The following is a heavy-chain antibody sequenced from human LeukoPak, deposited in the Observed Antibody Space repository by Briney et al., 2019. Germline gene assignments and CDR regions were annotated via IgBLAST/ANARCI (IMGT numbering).Heavy chain of an antibody. CDR3: ARIGTHVGQTDY. CDR2: ISSSGHMI. J-gene: IGHJ4*02. CDR1: GFIFSNHE. Sequence: GGSLRLSCVASGFIFSNHEMYWVRQAPGKGPEWLSYISSSGHMIYYADSVKGRFTVSRDNAKNSLYLQMNPLRDEDTALYYCARIGTHVGQTDYWGQGTLVIVSS. D-gene: IGHD1-26*01. V-gene: IGHV3-48*03.